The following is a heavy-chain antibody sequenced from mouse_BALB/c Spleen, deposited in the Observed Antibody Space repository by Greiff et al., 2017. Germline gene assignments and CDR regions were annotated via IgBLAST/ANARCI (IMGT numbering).Heavy chain of an antibody. CDR2: IYPGNSDT. Sequence: VQLQQSGTVLARPGASVKMSCKASGYTFTSYWMHWVKQRPGQGLEWIGAIYPGNSDTSYNQKFKGKAKLTAVTSTSTAYMELSSLTNEDSAVYYCTRSRVYSSTTVAEYAMDYWGQGTSVTVSS. D-gene: IGHD1-1*01. CDR3: TRSRVYSSTTVAEYAMDY. V-gene: IGHV1-5*01. J-gene: IGHJ4*01. CDR1: GYTFTSYW.